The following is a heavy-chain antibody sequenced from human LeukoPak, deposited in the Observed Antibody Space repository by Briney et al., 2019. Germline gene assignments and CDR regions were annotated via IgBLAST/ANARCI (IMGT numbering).Heavy chain of an antibody. D-gene: IGHD3-22*01. Sequence: GGSLRLSCAASGFTFSSYWMSWVRQAPGKGREWVANIKQDGSEKYYVDSVKGRFTISRNNAKNSLYLQMNSRRAEDTAVYYCARDDRDYDYYGMYVWGQGPTVPVSS. CDR1: GFTFSSYW. V-gene: IGHV3-7*01. CDR2: IKQDGSEK. J-gene: IGHJ6*02. CDR3: ARDDRDYDYYGMYV.